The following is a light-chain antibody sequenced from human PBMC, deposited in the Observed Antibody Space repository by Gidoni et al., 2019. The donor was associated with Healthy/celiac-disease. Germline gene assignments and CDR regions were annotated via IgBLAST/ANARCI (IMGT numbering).Light chain of an antibody. CDR1: QSFSSSY. V-gene: IGKV3-20*01. CDR2: GAS. Sequence: EMVLTQSPGTLSLSPGERATLSCRASQSFSSSYLAWYQQKPGQAPRLLIYGASSRATGIPDRFSGSGSGTDFTLTISRLEPEDFAVYYCQQYGSSRTFGQGTKVEIK. CDR3: QQYGSSRT. J-gene: IGKJ1*01.